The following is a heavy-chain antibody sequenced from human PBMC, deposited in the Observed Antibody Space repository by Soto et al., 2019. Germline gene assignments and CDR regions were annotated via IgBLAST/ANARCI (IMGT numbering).Heavy chain of an antibody. CDR1: GFTVSSNY. Sequence: GGSLRLSCAASGFTVSSNYMSWVRQAPGKGLEWVSVIYSGGSTYYADSVKGRFTISRDNSKNTLYLQMNSLRAEDTAVYYCARVGAVAGMVIDYWGQGTLVTVSS. J-gene: IGHJ4*02. D-gene: IGHD6-19*01. CDR2: IYSGGST. V-gene: IGHV3-53*01. CDR3: ARVGAVAGMVIDY.